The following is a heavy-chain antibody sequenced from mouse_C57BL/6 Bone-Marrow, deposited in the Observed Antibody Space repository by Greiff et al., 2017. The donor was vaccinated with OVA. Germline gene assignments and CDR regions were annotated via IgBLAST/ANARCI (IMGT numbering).Heavy chain of an antibody. D-gene: IGHD1-1*02. J-gene: IGHJ3*01. CDR3: ARCGKAWFAY. CDR2: IHPNSGST. CDR1: GYTFTSYW. V-gene: IGHV1-64*01. Sequence: QVHVKQPGAELVKPGASVKLSCKASGYTFTSYWMHWVKQRPGQGLEWIGMIHPNSGSTNYNEKFKSKATLTVDKSSSTAYMQLSSLTSEDSAVYYCARCGKAWFAYWGQGTLVTVSA.